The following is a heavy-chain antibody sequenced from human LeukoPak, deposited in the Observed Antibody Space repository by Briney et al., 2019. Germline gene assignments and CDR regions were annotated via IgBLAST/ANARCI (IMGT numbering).Heavy chain of an antibody. J-gene: IGHJ4*02. D-gene: IGHD3-22*01. CDR2: IGLSGSPL. CDR3: ARKDFSSGSFSY. V-gene: IGHV3-11*04. Sequence: CIGLSGSPLDYADSVRSRFTISRDNAKNSLYLDMNSLRAEDTAVYYCARKDFSSGSFSYWGQGTLVTVSS.